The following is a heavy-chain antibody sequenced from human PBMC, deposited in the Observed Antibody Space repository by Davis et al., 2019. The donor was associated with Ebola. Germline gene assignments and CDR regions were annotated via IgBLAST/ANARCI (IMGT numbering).Heavy chain of an antibody. CDR3: ARSITIFGFDP. CDR1: GGSFSGYY. J-gene: IGHJ5*02. D-gene: IGHD3-3*01. CDR2: IYYSGST. Sequence: MPSETLSLTCAVYGGSFSGYYWSWIRQPPGKGLEWIGYIYYSGSTNYNPSLKSRVTISVDTSKNQFSLKLSSVTAADTAVYYCARSITIFGFDPWGQGTLVTVSS. V-gene: IGHV4-59*01.